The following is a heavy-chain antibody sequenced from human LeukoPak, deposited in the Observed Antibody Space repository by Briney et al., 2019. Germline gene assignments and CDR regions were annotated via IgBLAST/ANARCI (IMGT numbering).Heavy chain of an antibody. CDR1: GFTFSSHW. CDR3: AAPGVPAATYYFDY. Sequence: GGSLRLSCGASGFTFSSHWMSWVRQAPGKGLEWVAIINPDGSWGTFVDSVKGRFTISRDNAKNTVYLQMNSLRAEDTAVYYCAAPGVPAATYYFDYWGQGTLVTVSS. D-gene: IGHD2-2*01. CDR2: INPDGSWG. J-gene: IGHJ4*02. V-gene: IGHV3-7*01.